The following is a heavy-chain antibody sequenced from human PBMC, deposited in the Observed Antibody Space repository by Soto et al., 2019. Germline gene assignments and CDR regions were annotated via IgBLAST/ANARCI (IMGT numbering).Heavy chain of an antibody. CDR3: ATSIAAADTYYYYMDV. V-gene: IGHV3-11*01. CDR1: GFTFSDYY. Sequence: GGSLRLSCAASGFTFSDYYMSWIRQAPGKGLEWVSYISSSGSTIYYADSVKGRFTISRDNAKNSLYRQMNSLRAEDTAVYYCATSIAAADTYYYYMDVWGKGTTVTVSS. CDR2: ISSSGSTI. D-gene: IGHD6-13*01. J-gene: IGHJ6*03.